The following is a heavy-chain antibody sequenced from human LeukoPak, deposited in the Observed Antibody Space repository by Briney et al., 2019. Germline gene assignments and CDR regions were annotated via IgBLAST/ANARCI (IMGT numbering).Heavy chain of an antibody. Sequence: GGSLRLSCAASGFTFSSYSMNWVRQALGKGLEWVSSISSSSSYIYYADSVKGRFTISRDNAKNSLYLQMNSLRAEDTAVYYCARDSSVAFVGMDYWGQGTLVTVSS. CDR1: GFTFSSYS. J-gene: IGHJ4*02. V-gene: IGHV3-21*01. CDR2: ISSSSSYI. D-gene: IGHD6-19*01. CDR3: ARDSSVAFVGMDY.